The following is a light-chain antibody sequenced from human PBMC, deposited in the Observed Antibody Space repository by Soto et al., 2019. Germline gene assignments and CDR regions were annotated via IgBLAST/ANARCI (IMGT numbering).Light chain of an antibody. CDR1: QSVSSY. CDR3: PQRSNSPFT. J-gene: IGKJ3*01. Sequence: EIVLTQSPATLSLSPGERATLSCRASQSVSSYLAWSQQKPDQAPRLLIYDASNRATGVPARFSCSRSGAAISLTISSLATDGFAVYYCPQRSNSPFTFGPGPKVDVK. CDR2: DAS. V-gene: IGKV3-11*01.